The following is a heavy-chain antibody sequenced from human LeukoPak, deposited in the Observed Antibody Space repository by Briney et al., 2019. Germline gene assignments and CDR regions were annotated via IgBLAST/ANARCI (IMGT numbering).Heavy chain of an antibody. J-gene: IGHJ4*02. V-gene: IGHV1-8*01. CDR3: ARGLYKTGYSSSWAYDY. CDR2: MNPNSGNT. D-gene: IGHD6-13*01. Sequence: ASVKVSCKASGYTFTSYDINWVRQATGQGLEWMGWMNPNSGNTGYAQKFQGRVTMTRNTSISTAYMELSSLRSEDTAVCYCARGLYKTGYSSSWAYDYWGQGTLVTVSS. CDR1: GYTFTSYD.